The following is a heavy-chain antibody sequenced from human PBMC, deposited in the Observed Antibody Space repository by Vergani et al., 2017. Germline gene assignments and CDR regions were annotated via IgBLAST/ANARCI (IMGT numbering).Heavy chain of an antibody. CDR2: FDPEDGET. Sequence: QVQLVQSGAEVKKPGASVKVSCKASGYTFTSYYMHWVRQAPGQGLEWMGGFDPEDGETIYAQKFQGRVTMTEDTSTDTAYMELSSLRSEDTAVYYCANITIDAFDIWGQGTMVTVSS. V-gene: IGHV1-24*01. CDR1: GYTFTSYY. J-gene: IGHJ3*02. CDR3: ANITIDAFDI. D-gene: IGHD1/OR15-1a*01.